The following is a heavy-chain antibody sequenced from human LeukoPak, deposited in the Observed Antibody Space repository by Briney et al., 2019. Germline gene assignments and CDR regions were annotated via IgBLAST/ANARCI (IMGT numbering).Heavy chain of an antibody. V-gene: IGHV4-39*01. CDR3: ARGRSGSYLNWFDP. CDR2: IYYSGST. D-gene: IGHD1-26*01. Sequence: AETLSLTCTVSGGSMSSNYYYWGWIRQPPGKGLEWIGNIYYSGSTYYNPSLKSRVTISVDTSKNQFSLQLSSVTAADTAVYYCARGRSGSYLNWFDPWGQGTLVTVSS. CDR1: GGSMSSNYYY. J-gene: IGHJ5*02.